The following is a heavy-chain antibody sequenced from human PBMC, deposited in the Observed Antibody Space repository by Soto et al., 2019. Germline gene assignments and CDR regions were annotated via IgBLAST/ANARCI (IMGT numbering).Heavy chain of an antibody. D-gene: IGHD3-3*01. CDR1: GFTFSDYF. J-gene: IGHJ4*02. CDR3: GKGDTIFGVVDD. CDR2: INNDATYR. Sequence: PGGSLRLSCAGSGFTFSDYFITWIRQAPGKGLEWISYINNDATYRKYADSVKGRFTVSRDNAKNSVFLQMNSLRPEDTALYYCGKGDTIFGVVDDWSPGTLVTVSS. V-gene: IGHV3-11*06.